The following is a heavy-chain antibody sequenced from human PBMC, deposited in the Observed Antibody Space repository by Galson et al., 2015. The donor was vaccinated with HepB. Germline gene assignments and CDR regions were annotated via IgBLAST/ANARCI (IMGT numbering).Heavy chain of an antibody. CDR1: GFTFSSYA. V-gene: IGHV3-23*01. Sequence: SLRLSCAASGFTFSSYAMSWVRQAPGKGLEWVPAISGSGGSTYYADSVKGRFTISRDNSKNTLYLQMNSLRAEDTAVYYCAKEGQYYDFWSGYWDRGWFDPWGQGTLVTVSS. CDR2: ISGSGGST. D-gene: IGHD3-3*01. CDR3: AKEGQYYDFWSGYWDRGWFDP. J-gene: IGHJ5*02.